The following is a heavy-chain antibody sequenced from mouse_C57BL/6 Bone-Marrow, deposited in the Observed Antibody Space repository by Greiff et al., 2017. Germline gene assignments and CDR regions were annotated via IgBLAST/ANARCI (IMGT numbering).Heavy chain of an antibody. J-gene: IGHJ4*01. V-gene: IGHV1-42*01. CDR3: ARPLYYGGDYAMDD. D-gene: IGHD2-1*01. CDR2: INPSTGGT. Sequence: VQLQQSGPELVKPGASVKISCKASGYSFTGYYMNWVKQSPEKSLEWIGEINPSTGGTTYNQKFKAKATLTVDKSSSTAYMQLKSLTSEDSAVYYCARPLYYGGDYAMDDWGQGTSVTVSS. CDR1: GYSFTGYY.